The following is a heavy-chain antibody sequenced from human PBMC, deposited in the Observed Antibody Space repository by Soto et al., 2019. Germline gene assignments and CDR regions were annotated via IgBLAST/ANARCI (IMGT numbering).Heavy chain of an antibody. V-gene: IGHV1-69*01. Sequence: QVQLVQSGAEVKKPGSSVKVSCKASGGTFSSYAISWVRQAPGQGLEWMGGIIPIFGTANYAQKFQGRVTITEDESTSTAYMELSSLRSEDTSVYDCASDNSNYVFNGMDVWGQGTTVTVSS. D-gene: IGHD4-4*01. CDR3: ASDNSNYVFNGMDV. J-gene: IGHJ6*02. CDR2: IIPIFGTA. CDR1: GGTFSSYA.